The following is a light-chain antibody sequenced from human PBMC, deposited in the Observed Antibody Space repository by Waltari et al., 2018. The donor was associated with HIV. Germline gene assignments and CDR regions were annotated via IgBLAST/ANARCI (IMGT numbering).Light chain of an antibody. CDR3: QQSYSTPS. CDR2: AAS. Sequence: DIQMTQSPSSLSASVGDRVTITCRASQSITSYLNWYQQKPGKAPNLLIYAASTLQSGVPSRFSGSGSGTDFTLTISSLQPEDFVTYYCQQSYSTPSFGGGTKVEIK. V-gene: IGKV1-39*01. J-gene: IGKJ4*01. CDR1: QSITSY.